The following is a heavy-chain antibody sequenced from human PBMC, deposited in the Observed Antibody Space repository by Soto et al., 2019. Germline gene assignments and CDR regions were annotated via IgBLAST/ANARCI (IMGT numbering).Heavy chain of an antibody. D-gene: IGHD6-25*01. CDR2: IYYSGST. CDR3: ARRKRPGDYFDY. J-gene: IGHJ4*02. V-gene: IGHV4-39*01. Sequence: SETLSLTCTVSGGSISSSIYYWGGIRQPPGKGLEWIGSIYYSGSTYYNPSLKSRVTISVDTSKNQFSLKLSSVTAADTAVYYCARRKRPGDYFDYWGQGTLVTVPQ. CDR1: GGSISSSIYY.